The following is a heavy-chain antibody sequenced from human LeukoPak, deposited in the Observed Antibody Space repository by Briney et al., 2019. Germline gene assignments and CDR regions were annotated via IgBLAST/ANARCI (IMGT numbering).Heavy chain of an antibody. CDR2: IYSSGNT. CDR3: ARRQGTNWGAFYYYYMYV. J-gene: IGHJ6*03. V-gene: IGHV4-4*09. Sequence: SETLSLTCAVSGGSISSYYWTWIRQPPGRGLEWIGDIYSSGNTNCNASLKSRVTISLDTSKNQISLNLSSVTAADTAVYYCARRQGTNWGAFYYYYMYVWGKGATVTVSS. CDR1: GGSISSYY. D-gene: IGHD7-27*01.